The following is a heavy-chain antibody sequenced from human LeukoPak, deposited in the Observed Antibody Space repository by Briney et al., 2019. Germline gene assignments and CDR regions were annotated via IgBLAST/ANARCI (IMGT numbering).Heavy chain of an antibody. CDR3: ARVVAPKRFDP. CDR2: IHSTGNP. D-gene: IGHD2-2*01. J-gene: IGHJ5*02. Sequence: SETLSLTCAISGGSINSHFWSWIRQPAEKGLEWIGRIHSTGNPNYNPSFRSRVTMSVDTSKNRFSLKVSSVTAADTAVYYCARVVAPKRFDPWGQGTLVTVSS. CDR1: GGSINSHF. V-gene: IGHV4-4*07.